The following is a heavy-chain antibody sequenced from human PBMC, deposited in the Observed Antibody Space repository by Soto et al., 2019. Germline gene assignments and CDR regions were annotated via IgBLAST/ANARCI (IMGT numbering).Heavy chain of an antibody. CDR2: LLRSGSSA. D-gene: IGHD4-17*01. CDR3: AKDAISGDGIWLMDS. J-gene: IGHJ5*02. V-gene: IGHV3-23*01. CDR1: GFTFRNYA. Sequence: VGSLRLSCAASGFTFRNYAMTWARQAPGKGLEWVSSLLRSGSSAYYADSVRGRFTISSDTSANSLYLQMDNLRAEDTAIYYCAKDAISGDGIWLMDSWGQGTVVTVSS.